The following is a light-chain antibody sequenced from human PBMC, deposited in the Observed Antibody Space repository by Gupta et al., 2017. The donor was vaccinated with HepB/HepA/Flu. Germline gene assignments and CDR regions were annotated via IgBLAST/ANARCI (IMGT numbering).Light chain of an antibody. V-gene: IGKV1-5*03. CDR1: QSISSW. CDR2: KAS. CDR3: QQENSYSWT. Sequence: DIQMTQSPSTLSASVGDRVTITCRASQSISSWLAWYQQKPGKAPKLLIYKASSVESGVPSRFSDSGSGTEFILTISSLQPDDFATYYCQQENSYSWTFGQGTKVEIK. J-gene: IGKJ1*01.